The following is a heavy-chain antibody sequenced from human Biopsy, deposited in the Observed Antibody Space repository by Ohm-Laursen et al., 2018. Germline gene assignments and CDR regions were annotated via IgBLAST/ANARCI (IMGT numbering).Heavy chain of an antibody. Sequence: SVKVSCKVSGYSFTSYYMHWVRQAPGQGLEWMGMVNPSGSTTSYPQIFQGRVTMTRDTSKSTVYMELSSLRSADTVVYFCARNTGWYGDLYYFDYWGQGTLVTVSS. D-gene: IGHD6-19*01. V-gene: IGHV1-46*01. CDR3: ARNTGWYGDLYYFDY. CDR2: VNPSGSTT. CDR1: GYSFTSYY. J-gene: IGHJ4*02.